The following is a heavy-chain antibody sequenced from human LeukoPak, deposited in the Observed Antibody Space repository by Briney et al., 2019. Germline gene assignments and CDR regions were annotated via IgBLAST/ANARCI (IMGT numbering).Heavy chain of an antibody. CDR2: ISGDSTDI. CDR1: GFTFKNYA. J-gene: IGHJ4*02. D-gene: IGHD3-22*01. Sequence: GGSLRLSCATSGFTFKNYAMNWVRQAPGKGLEWVSSISGDSTDIYYADSVMGRSTISRDNAKNSLYLQMNSLRAEDTAVYYCAREDRTYYYDSSGYDYWGQGTLVTVSS. CDR3: AREDRTYYYDSSGYDY. V-gene: IGHV3-21*01.